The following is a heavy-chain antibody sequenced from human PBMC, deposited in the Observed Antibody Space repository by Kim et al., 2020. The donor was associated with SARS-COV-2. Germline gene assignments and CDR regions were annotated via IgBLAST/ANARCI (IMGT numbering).Heavy chain of an antibody. CDR1: GYTFNNYG. Sequence: ASVKVSCKASGYTFNNYGISWVRQAPGQGLEWMGWISAYNGNTNYAQKFQGRVTMTTDTSTSTAYMEVRSLRSDDTAVYYCARDAKSSGYYHEVRFYHWGQGTLVTVSS. V-gene: IGHV1-18*01. CDR2: ISAYNGNT. J-gene: IGHJ4*02. CDR3: ARDAKSSGYYHEVRFYH. D-gene: IGHD3-22*01.